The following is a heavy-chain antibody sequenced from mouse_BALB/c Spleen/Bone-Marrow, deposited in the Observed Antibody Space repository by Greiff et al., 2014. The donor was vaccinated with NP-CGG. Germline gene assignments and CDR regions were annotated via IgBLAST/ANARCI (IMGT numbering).Heavy chain of an antibody. CDR3: ARGSLDGYFDV. J-gene: IGHJ1*01. CDR1: GYTFTTYP. Sequence: QVQLQQPGAELVKPGASVKMSCKAFGYTFTTYPIEWMKQNHGKSLEWIGNFHPYNDDTKYNEKFKGKAKLTVEKSSSTVYLELSRLTSDDSAVYYCARGSLDGYFDVWGAGTTVTVSS. V-gene: IGHV1-47*01. CDR2: FHPYNDDT.